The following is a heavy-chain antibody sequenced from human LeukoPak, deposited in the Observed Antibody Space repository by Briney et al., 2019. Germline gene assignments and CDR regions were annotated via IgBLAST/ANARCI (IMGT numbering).Heavy chain of an antibody. Sequence: GGSLRLSCAASQFTFRYYTMNWVRQAPGRGLEWVSSISSSGRFTHYGDAVKGRFTISRDNAKNSLYLQMNSLRADDTAVYYCARNSSSWYYFDYWGQGTLVTVSS. CDR3: ARNSSSWYYFDY. J-gene: IGHJ4*02. D-gene: IGHD6-13*01. CDR2: ISSSGRFT. CDR1: QFTFRYYT. V-gene: IGHV3-21*01.